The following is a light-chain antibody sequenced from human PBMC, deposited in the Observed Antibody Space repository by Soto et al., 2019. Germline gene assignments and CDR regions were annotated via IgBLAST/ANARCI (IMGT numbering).Light chain of an antibody. J-gene: IGLJ1*01. CDR3: SSHAGSNNYV. V-gene: IGLV8-61*01. CDR1: SGSVSSRYY. CDR2: STN. Sequence: QTVVTQEPSFSVSPGGTVTLTCGLSSGSVSSRYYPNWYQQTPGQAPRTLIYSTNTRSSGVPDRFSGSILGNKAALTITGAQADDESDYYCSSHAGSNNYVFGTGTKVTVL.